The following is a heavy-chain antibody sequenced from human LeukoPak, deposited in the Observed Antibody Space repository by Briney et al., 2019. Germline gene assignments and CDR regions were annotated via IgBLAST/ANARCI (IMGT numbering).Heavy chain of an antibody. CDR1: GFTFSSYA. CDR2: ISGSGGST. V-gene: IGHV3-23*01. J-gene: IGHJ6*03. CDR3: ARRGYSYGNYYYYYYMDV. D-gene: IGHD5-18*01. Sequence: GGSLRLSCAASGFTFSSYAMSWVRQAPGKGLEWVSAISGSGGSTYYADSVKGRFTISRDNSKNTLYLQMNSLRAEDTAVYYCARRGYSYGNYYYYYYMDVWGKGTTVTVSS.